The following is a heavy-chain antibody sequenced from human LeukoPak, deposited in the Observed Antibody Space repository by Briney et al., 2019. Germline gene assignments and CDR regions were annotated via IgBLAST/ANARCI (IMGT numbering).Heavy chain of an antibody. J-gene: IGHJ4*02. CDR2: ISYDGSNK. CDR1: GFTFSSYA. D-gene: IGHD6-13*01. V-gene: IGHV3-30-3*01. Sequence: GGSLRLSCAASGFTFSSYAMHWVRQAPGKGLEWVAVISYDGSNKYYADSVKGRFTISRDDSKNTLYLEINSLKLEDTAVYHCTTERWDTSRHLYYFDYWGQGALVTVSS. CDR3: TTERWDTSRHLYYFDY.